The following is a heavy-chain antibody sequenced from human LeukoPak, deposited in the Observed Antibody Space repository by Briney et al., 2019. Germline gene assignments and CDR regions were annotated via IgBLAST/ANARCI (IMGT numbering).Heavy chain of an antibody. V-gene: IGHV1-8*01. Sequence: ASVKVSCKASGYTFTSYDINWVRQATGQGLEWMGWMNPNSGNTGYAQKFQGRVTMTRNTSISTAYMELGSLRSEDTAVYYCARGAYYDFWSGYYYPYYYYGMDVWGQGTTVTVSS. D-gene: IGHD3-3*01. CDR3: ARGAYYDFWSGYYYPYYYYGMDV. CDR2: MNPNSGNT. J-gene: IGHJ6*02. CDR1: GYTFTSYD.